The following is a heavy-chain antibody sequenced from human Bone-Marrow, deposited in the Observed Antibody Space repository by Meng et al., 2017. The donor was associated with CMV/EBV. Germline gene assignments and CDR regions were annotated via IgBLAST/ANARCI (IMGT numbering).Heavy chain of an antibody. V-gene: IGHV3-53*01. CDR1: GFTVSSNY. J-gene: IGHJ4*02. Sequence: GETLKISCAASGFTVSSNYMTWVRQAPGKGLEWVSLIYSGGSTYYADSVRGRFTISRDNSKNTVYLQMNSLRVEDTAVYYCARGAWGYFDYWGQGTLVTVSS. CDR3: ARGAWGYFDY. D-gene: IGHD7-27*01. CDR2: IYSGGST.